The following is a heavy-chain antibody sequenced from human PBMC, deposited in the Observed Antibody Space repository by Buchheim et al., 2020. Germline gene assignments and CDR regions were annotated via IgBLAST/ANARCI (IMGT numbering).Heavy chain of an antibody. CDR3: ARSIHLEWLSDDD. J-gene: IGHJ4*02. Sequence: QVQLQQWGAGLLKPSETLSLTCAVYGGSFSGYYWSWIRQPPGKGLAWIGEINHSGSTNYNPSLKSRVTISVDTSKNQFFLKLSSVTAADTAVYYCARSIHLEWLSDDDWGQGTL. V-gene: IGHV4-34*01. D-gene: IGHD3-3*01. CDR2: INHSGST. CDR1: GGSFSGYY.